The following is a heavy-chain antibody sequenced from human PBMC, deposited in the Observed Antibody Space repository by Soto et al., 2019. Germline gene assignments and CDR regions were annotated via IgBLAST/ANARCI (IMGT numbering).Heavy chain of an antibody. V-gene: IGHV6-1*01. CDR1: GDSVSSNSAA. Sequence: SQTLSFTCAISGDSVSSNSAAWNWIRQSPSRGLEWLGRTYYRSKWYNDYAVSVKSRITINPDTSKNQFSLQLNSVTPEDTAVYYCALSPWLAPGHYFDYWGQGTLVTVSS. CDR3: ALSPWLAPGHYFDY. CDR2: TYYRSKWYN. J-gene: IGHJ4*02. D-gene: IGHD6-19*01.